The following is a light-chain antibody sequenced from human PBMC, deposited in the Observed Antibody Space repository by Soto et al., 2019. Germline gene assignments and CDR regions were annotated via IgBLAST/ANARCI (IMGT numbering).Light chain of an antibody. CDR1: QSIKNNF. CDR2: GAS. CDR3: QQYGSSGT. J-gene: IGKJ1*01. V-gene: IGKV3-20*01. Sequence: DIVLTQSPRTLSLSPGERATLSCRASQSIKNNFLAWYQQKPGQAPRLLIFGASSRSSGIPYRFSGSGSGTDFTLTVSRLEPEDFAVYYCQQYGSSGTFGQGTKVDIK.